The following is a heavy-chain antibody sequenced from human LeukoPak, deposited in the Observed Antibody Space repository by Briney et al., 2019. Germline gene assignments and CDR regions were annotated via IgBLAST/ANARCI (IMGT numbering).Heavy chain of an antibody. D-gene: IGHD3-22*01. CDR3: ARGGYYDSSGYLFDY. CDR2: IIPIFGTA. Sequence: AASVKVSCKASGGTFSSYAISWVRQAPGQGLEWMGGIIPIFGTANYAQKFQGRVTITTDESTSTAYMELSSLRSEDTAVYYCARGGYYDSSGYLFDYWAREPWSPSPQ. CDR1: GGTFSSYA. V-gene: IGHV1-69*05. J-gene: IGHJ4*02.